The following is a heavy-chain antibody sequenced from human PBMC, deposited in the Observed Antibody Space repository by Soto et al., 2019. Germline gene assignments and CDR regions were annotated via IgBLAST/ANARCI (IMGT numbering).Heavy chain of an antibody. J-gene: IGHJ6*02. CDR2: INSDGSST. CDR3: ARERGAWGGLET. D-gene: IGHD1-1*01. Sequence: EVQLVESGGGLVQPGGSLRLSCAASGFTFSSYWMHWVRQAPGKGLVWVSRINSDGSSTSYADSVKGRFTISRDNAKNAPYRQMMSLCAGDMAVYDGARERGAWGGLETGGQGPTVAVSS. V-gene: IGHV3-74*01. CDR1: GFTFSSYW.